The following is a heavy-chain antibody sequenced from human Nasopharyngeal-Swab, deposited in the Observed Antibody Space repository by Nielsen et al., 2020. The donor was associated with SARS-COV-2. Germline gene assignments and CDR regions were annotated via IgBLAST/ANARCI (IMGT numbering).Heavy chain of an antibody. V-gene: IGHV4-59*01. Sequence: WIRQPPGKGLEWIGYIYYSGSTNYNPSLKSRVTISVDTSKNQFSLKLISVTAADTAVYYCASTDCSGGSCYSHYYYYMDVWGKGTTVTVSS. D-gene: IGHD2-15*01. J-gene: IGHJ6*03. CDR3: ASTDCSGGSCYSHYYYYMDV. CDR2: IYYSGST.